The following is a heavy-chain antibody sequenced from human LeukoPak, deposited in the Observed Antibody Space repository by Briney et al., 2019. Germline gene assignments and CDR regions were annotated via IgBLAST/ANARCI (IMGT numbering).Heavy chain of an antibody. D-gene: IGHD6-19*01. CDR3: AKVGISSSGWPFDY. V-gene: IGHV3-23*01. CDR2: ISGSGGST. Sequence: PGGSLRLSCAASGFTFSSYAMSWVRQAPGKGLEWVSAISGSGGSTYYADSVKGRFTISRDNSKNTLYLQMNSPRAEDTAVYYCAKVGISSSGWPFDYWGQGTLVTVSS. CDR1: GFTFSSYA. J-gene: IGHJ4*02.